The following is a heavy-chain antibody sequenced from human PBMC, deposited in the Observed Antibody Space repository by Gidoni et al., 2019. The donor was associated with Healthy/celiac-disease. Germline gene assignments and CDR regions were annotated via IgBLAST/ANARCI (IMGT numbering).Heavy chain of an antibody. CDR1: GGTFSSCT. CDR3: ARGHLRAFDI. J-gene: IGHJ3*02. CDR2: NIPILGIA. V-gene: IGHV1-69*02. D-gene: IGHD3-10*01. Sequence: QVPLVESGSEAKKPGSSVKVSCMAPGGTFSSCTTSWVRQAPGQGLEWMGRNIPILGIATYAQKFQGRVTITAHKSTSTASMEMSSLRSEGTAVYYCARGHLRAFDIWGQGTMVTVSS.